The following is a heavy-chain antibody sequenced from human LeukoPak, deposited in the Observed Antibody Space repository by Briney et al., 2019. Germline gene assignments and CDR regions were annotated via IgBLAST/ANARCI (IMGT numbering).Heavy chain of an antibody. CDR3: ARYTSSWYALNPPDY. CDR1: GGSITNTDYF. D-gene: IGHD6-13*01. CDR2: IDYSGST. J-gene: IGHJ4*02. V-gene: IGHV4-39*07. Sequence: SETLSLTCTVSGGSITNTDYFWGWIRQSPGKGLEWIGSIDYSGSTYYNPSLKSRLTMSEDTSKNQFSLKLSSVTAADTAVYYCARYTSSWYALNPPDYWGQGTLVTVSS.